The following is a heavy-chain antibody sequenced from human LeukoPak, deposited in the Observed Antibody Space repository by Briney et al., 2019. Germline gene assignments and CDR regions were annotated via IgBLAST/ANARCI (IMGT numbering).Heavy chain of an antibody. CDR2: ISYDGTNK. D-gene: IGHD6-13*01. CDR1: GFTFSTYG. V-gene: IGHV3-30*03. Sequence: GGSLRLSCAASGFTFSTYGMHWVRQSPGKGLEWVAFISYDGTNKYYVDSVEGRFTISRDNSNNTLYLQMNSLRTEDTAVYYCARRAAADSFYSDYWGQGTLVTVSS. J-gene: IGHJ4*02. CDR3: ARRAAADSFYSDY.